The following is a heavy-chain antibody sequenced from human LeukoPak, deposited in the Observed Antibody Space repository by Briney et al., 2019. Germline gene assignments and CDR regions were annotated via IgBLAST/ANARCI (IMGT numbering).Heavy chain of an antibody. J-gene: IGHJ6*02. CDR3: ARDILMFSGSYYTYYYYGMDV. Sequence: PGRSLRLSCAASGFTFSSYGMHWVRQAPGKGLEWVAVIWYDGSNKYYADSVKGRFTISRDNSKNTLYLQMSSLRAEDTAVYYCARDILMFSGSYYTYYYYGMDVWGQGTTVTVSS. D-gene: IGHD3-10*01. CDR1: GFTFSSYG. V-gene: IGHV3-33*01. CDR2: IWYDGSNK.